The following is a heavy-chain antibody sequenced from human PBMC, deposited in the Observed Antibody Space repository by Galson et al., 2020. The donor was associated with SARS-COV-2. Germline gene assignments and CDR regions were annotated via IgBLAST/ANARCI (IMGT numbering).Heavy chain of an antibody. CDR2: INWNGGST. CDR3: ARDGGSYSPYWYFEL. CDR1: GFTFDDYG. Sequence: GESLKISCAASGFTFDDYGMSWVRQAPGKGLEWVSGINWNGGSTGYADSVKGRFTISRDNAKNSLYLQMNSLRAEDTALYHCARDGGSYSPYWYFELWGRGTLVTVSS. D-gene: IGHD1-26*01. J-gene: IGHJ2*01. V-gene: IGHV3-20*01.